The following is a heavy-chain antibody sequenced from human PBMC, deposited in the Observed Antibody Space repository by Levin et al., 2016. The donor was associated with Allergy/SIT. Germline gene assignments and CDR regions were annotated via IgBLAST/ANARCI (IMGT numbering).Heavy chain of an antibody. Sequence: GESLKISCAASGFTFSSYWMHWVRQAPGKGLVWVSRINSDGSSTSYADSVKGRFTISRDNAKNSLYLQMNSLRAEDTALYYCAKGLAARPDYFDYWGQGTLVTVSS. V-gene: IGHV3-74*01. CDR2: INSDGSST. D-gene: IGHD6-6*01. J-gene: IGHJ4*02. CDR1: GFTFSSYW. CDR3: AKGLAARPDYFDY.